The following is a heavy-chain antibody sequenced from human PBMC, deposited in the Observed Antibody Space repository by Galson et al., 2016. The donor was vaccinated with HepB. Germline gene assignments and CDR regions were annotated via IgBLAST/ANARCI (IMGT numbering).Heavy chain of an antibody. CDR1: GFTFADYA. D-gene: IGHD5-18*01. Sequence: SLRLSCATSGFTFADYAMTWFRQTPGEGLEWVGFVRSETYGGTTDYAASVEGRFTISRDDSNSIAYLQMNSLKTEDTAVYYCSRNSGYTYCHDFDYWGQGTLVTVAS. CDR2: VRSETYGGTT. CDR3: SRNSGYTYCHDFDY. J-gene: IGHJ4*02. V-gene: IGHV3-49*03.